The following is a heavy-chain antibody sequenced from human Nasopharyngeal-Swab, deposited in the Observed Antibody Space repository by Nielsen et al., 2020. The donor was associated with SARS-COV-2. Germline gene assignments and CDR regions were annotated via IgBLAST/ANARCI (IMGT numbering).Heavy chain of an antibody. D-gene: IGHD3-22*01. CDR2: ISRSGRT. Sequence: SETLSLTCAVYGGSFSGYYWSWIRQSPGKGLEWIGEISRSGRTNYNPSLNSRVTISLDTSKNQFSLKVTSVTAADTAVYYCARQGVPIRGWFKDYDRTAYEYWGQGTLVIVSS. J-gene: IGHJ4*02. CDR3: ARQGVPIRGWFKDYDRTAYEY. V-gene: IGHV4-34*01. CDR1: GGSFSGYY.